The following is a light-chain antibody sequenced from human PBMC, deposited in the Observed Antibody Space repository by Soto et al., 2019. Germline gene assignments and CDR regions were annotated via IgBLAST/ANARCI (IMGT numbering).Light chain of an antibody. Sequence: DIQMTQSPSSLSASVGDRVTITCRASQTITNYLNWYQQKPGKAPKLLIYAASTLLSGVPARFSGGGSGTDFTLIINILQPEDFATYYCQQSYSSPWTFGQGTKVEIK. CDR1: QTITNY. V-gene: IGKV1-39*01. CDR3: QQSYSSPWT. CDR2: AAS. J-gene: IGKJ1*01.